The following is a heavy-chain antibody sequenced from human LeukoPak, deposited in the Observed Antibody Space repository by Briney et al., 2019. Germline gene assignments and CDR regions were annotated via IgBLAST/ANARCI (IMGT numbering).Heavy chain of an antibody. D-gene: IGHD6-13*01. Sequence: GGSLRLSCEASGFTFDDYAMHWVRQAPGKGLEWLGNIRQDGEEKNYLDSVKGRFTFSRDNAKNSLYLQMDSLRAEDTAVYYCARGTLAAPGADYWGQGTLVRVSS. V-gene: IGHV3-7*01. J-gene: IGHJ4*02. CDR3: ARGTLAAPGADY. CDR2: IRQDGEEK. CDR1: GFTFDDYA.